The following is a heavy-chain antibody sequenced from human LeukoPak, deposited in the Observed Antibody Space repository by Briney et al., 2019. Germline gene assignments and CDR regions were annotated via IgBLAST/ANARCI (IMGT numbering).Heavy chain of an antibody. D-gene: IGHD6-13*01. J-gene: IGHJ4*02. Sequence: GGSLRLYCAASGFTFSSYAMSWVRKAPGKGLEWVSAISGRGGSTYYADSVKGRFTISRDNSKNTLYLQMNSLRAEDTAVYYCARVRRIAAAGTPDYWGQGTLVTVSS. V-gene: IGHV3-23*01. CDR3: ARVRRIAAAGTPDY. CDR2: ISGRGGST. CDR1: GFTFSSYA.